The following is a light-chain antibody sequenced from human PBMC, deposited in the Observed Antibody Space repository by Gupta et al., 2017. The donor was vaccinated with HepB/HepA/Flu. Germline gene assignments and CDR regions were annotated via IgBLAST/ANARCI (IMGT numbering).Light chain of an antibody. V-gene: IGLV3-21*02. CDR2: DDS. Sequence: SYVLTQPPSVSVAPGETARISCGGNNIGSYSVHWYQQKPGQAPVLVVYDDSDRPSGIPERFSGSNPGNTATLIINRVEVGDEGDYYCQVWESDSDHPVVFGGGTKLTVL. CDR1: NIGSYS. CDR3: QVWESDSDHPVV. J-gene: IGLJ2*01.